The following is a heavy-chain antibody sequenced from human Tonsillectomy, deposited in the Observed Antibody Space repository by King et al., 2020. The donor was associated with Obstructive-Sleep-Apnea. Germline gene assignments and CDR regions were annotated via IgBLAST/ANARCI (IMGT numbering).Heavy chain of an antibody. CDR3: AKDLYCSSTSCYAGFDY. J-gene: IGHJ4*02. D-gene: IGHD2-2*01. Sequence: QLVQSGGGLVQPGGSLRLSCAASGFTFSSYSTSWVRQAPGKGLEWVSAISGGGGSTFYADSVKGRFTISRDNSKNTLYLQINSLRAEDTAVYYCAKDLYCSSTSCYAGFDYWGQGTLVTVSS. CDR2: ISGGGGST. V-gene: IGHV3-23*04. CDR1: GFTFSSYS.